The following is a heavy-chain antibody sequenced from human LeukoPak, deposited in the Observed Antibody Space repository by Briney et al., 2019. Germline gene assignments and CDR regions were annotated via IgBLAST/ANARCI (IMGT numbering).Heavy chain of an antibody. CDR3: AREGSSSWYDY. J-gene: IGHJ4*02. D-gene: IGHD6-13*01. CDR2: INPSVGST. V-gene: IGHV1-46*01. CDR1: GYTFTGYY. Sequence: GASVKVSCKASGYTFTGYYMHWVRQAPGQGLEWMGIINPSVGSTSYGQKFEGRVTMTRDMSTSTVYMELSSLRSEDTAVYYCAREGSSSWYDYWGQGTLVTVSS.